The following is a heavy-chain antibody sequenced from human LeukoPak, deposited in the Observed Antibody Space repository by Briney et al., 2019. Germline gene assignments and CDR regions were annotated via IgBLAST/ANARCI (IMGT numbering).Heavy chain of an antibody. J-gene: IGHJ4*02. Sequence: GASVKVSCKASGYTFTGYYMHWVRQAPGQGLEWMGWINPNSGGTNYAQKFQGRVTMTRDTPISTAYMELSRLRSDDTAVYYCARDTTYYYDSSGYQYYFDYWGQGTLVTVSS. CDR3: ARDTTYYYDSSGYQYYFDY. D-gene: IGHD3-22*01. CDR2: INPNSGGT. CDR1: GYTFTGYY. V-gene: IGHV1-2*02.